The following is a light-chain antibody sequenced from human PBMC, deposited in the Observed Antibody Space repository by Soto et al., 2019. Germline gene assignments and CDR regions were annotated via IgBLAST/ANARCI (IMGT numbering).Light chain of an antibody. CDR3: DSYAITTPYV. CDR1: NNDVGRYSY. J-gene: IGLJ1*01. CDR2: EVR. Sequence: QSGLTQPDSVSGSPGQSITITCTGSNNDVGRYSYVSWYQQYPGKTPKLIIYEVRLRPSGISDRFSGSKSGITASLTISGLQPQEEADYYCDSYAITTPYVFGPRTKVTVL. V-gene: IGLV2-14*01.